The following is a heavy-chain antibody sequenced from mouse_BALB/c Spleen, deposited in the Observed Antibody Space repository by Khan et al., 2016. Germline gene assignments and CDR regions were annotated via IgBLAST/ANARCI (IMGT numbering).Heavy chain of an antibody. Sequence: EVQLQESGPGLVKPSQSLSLTCTVSGYSITSDYAWNWIRQFPGNKLEWMGYISYSGSTSYNPSLKSRISITRDTSKNQFFLQLNSVTTEDTATXYCARGITDAMDYWGQGTSVTVSS. CDR2: ISYSGST. CDR3: ARGITDAMDY. D-gene: IGHD2-4*01. V-gene: IGHV3-2*02. J-gene: IGHJ4*01. CDR1: GYSITSDYA.